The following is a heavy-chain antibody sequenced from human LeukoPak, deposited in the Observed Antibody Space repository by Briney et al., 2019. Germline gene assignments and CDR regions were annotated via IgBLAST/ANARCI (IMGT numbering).Heavy chain of an antibody. CDR3: ARGYSDTIAYYYYMDV. CDR1: GGSISSSSYY. V-gene: IGHV4-39*07. D-gene: IGHD2-15*01. CDR2: IYYSGST. Sequence: PSETLSLTCTVSGGSISSSSYYWGWIRQPPGKGLEWIGSIYYSGSTNYNPSLKSRVTISVDTSKNQFSLKLSSVTAADTAVYYCARGYSDTIAYYYYMDVWGKGTTVTVSS. J-gene: IGHJ6*03.